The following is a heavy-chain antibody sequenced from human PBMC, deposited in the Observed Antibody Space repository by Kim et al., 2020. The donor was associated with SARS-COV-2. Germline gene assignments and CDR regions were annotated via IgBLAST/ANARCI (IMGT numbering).Heavy chain of an antibody. CDR2: IHYSGST. Sequence: SETLSLTCTVSGGSISSSTYYWAWIRQPPGKGLEWIGTIHYSGSTHYNPSLKSRATISVDTSKNQFSLRLSSVTAADTAVYFCARHLEYYYYYMDVWCIG. J-gene: IGHJ6*03. CDR1: GGSISSSTYY. CDR3: ARHLEYYYYYMDV. V-gene: IGHV4-39*01.